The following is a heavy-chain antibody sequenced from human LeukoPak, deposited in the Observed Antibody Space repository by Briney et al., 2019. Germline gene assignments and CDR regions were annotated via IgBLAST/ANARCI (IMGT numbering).Heavy chain of an antibody. J-gene: IGHJ4*02. D-gene: IGHD6-19*01. CDR1: GFTFDDYG. V-gene: IGHV3-20*04. CDR3: ARDQIRGRQWLGSDY. Sequence: GGSLRLSCAASGFTFDDYGMSWVRQAPGKGLEWVSGINWNGGSTGYADSVKGRFTISRDNSKNTLYLQMNSLRAEDTAVYYCARDQIRGRQWLGSDYWGQGTLVTVSS. CDR2: INWNGGST.